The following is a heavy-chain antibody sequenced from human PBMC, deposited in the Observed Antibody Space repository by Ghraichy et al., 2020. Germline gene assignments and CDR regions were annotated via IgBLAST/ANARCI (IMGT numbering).Heavy chain of an antibody. J-gene: IGHJ6*02. V-gene: IGHV3-13*01. CDR3: ARDRRLYYDLLTGHKYVYGMDV. D-gene: IGHD3-9*01. Sequence: GESLNISCAASGFPFSSYDMHWVRQATGKGLEWVSGIGTAGDTYYPGSVKGRFTISRENAKNSLYLQMNSLRAGDTAVYYCARDRRLYYDLLTGHKYVYGMDVWGQGTTVTVSS. CDR2: IGTAGDT. CDR1: GFPFSSYD.